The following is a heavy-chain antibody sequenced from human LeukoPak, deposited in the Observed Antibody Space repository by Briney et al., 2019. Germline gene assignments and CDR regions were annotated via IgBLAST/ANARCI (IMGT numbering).Heavy chain of an antibody. CDR1: GFTFSSYW. J-gene: IGHJ5*02. CDR2: IKQDGSEK. D-gene: IGHD2-2*01. Sequence: PGGSLRLSCAASGFTFSSYWMSWVRQAPGKGLEWVANIKQDGSEKYYVDSVQGRFTISRDNAKNSLYLQMNSLRAEDTAVYYCARDFGVPAARYWFDPWGQGTLVTVSS. CDR3: ARDFGVPAARYWFDP. V-gene: IGHV3-7*01.